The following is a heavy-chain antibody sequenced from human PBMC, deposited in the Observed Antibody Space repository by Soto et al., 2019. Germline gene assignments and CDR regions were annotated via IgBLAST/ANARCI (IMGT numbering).Heavy chain of an antibody. J-gene: IGHJ3*02. D-gene: IGHD2-15*01. CDR3: APHVSCSGGSCQYDAFAI. Sequence: GGSLRLSCAASGFGFDEYGMTWVRQGPGKGLEWVSTINRHGDTTAYADSVKGRFTISRDTSESTLYLQMNSLGAEDTAAYYCAPHVSCSGGSCQYDAFAIRGQGTMVTVSS. V-gene: IGHV3-20*04. CDR1: GFGFDEYG. CDR2: INRHGDTT.